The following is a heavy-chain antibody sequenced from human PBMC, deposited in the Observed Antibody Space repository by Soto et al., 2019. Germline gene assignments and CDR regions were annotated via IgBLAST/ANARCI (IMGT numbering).Heavy chain of an antibody. CDR2: ISGSGGST. CDR1: GFTFSSYA. Sequence: PGGSLRLSCAASGFTFSSYAMSWVRQAPGKGLEWVSAISGSGGSTYYADSVKGRFTISRDNSKNTLYLQMNSLRAEDTAVYYCAKDRTITMIVVAKLVFDYWGQGTLVTVSS. J-gene: IGHJ4*02. D-gene: IGHD3-22*01. CDR3: AKDRTITMIVVAKLVFDY. V-gene: IGHV3-23*01.